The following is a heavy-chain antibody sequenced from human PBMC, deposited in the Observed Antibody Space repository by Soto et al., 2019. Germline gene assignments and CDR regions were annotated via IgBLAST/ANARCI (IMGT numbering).Heavy chain of an antibody. CDR3: ARVGQLGISYYFDY. Sequence: SETLSLTCTVSGGSISSGGYYWSWIRQHPGKGLEWIGYIYYSGSTYYNPSLKSRVTISVDTSKNQFSLKLSSVTAADTAVYYCARVGQLGISYYFDYWGQGTLVTVSS. J-gene: IGHJ4*02. CDR1: GGSISSGGYY. V-gene: IGHV4-31*03. D-gene: IGHD7-27*01. CDR2: IYYSGST.